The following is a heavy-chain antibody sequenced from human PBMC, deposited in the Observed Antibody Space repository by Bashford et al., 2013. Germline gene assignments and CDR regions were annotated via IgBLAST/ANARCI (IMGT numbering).Heavy chain of an antibody. V-gene: IGHV4-34*01. CDR2: INHSGST. CDR1: GGSFSGYY. D-gene: IGHD5-12*01. J-gene: IGHJ3*02. Sequence: SETLSLTCAVYGGSFSGYYWSWIRQPPGKGLEWIGEINHSGSTNYNPSLKSRVTISVDTSKNQFSLKLSSVTAADTAVYYCARRRASSSLLMDIRIRRAFDIWGQGTMGHRLL. CDR3: ARRRASSSLLMDIRIRRAFDI.